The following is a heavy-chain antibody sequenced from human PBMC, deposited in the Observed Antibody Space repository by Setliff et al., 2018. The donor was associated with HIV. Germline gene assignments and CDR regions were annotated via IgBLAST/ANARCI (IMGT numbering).Heavy chain of an antibody. D-gene: IGHD2-2*01. CDR3: VTSSSWSSRLNF. CDR1: GGPSTDHY. J-gene: IGHJ4*02. CDR2: TSHSGKT. Sequence: SETLSLTCAVYGGPSTDHYWNWIRQSPGMGLEWIGETSHSGKTNYNPSLKSRVTISVDTSKNQFSLKLTSVTAADTAVYYCVTSSSWSSRLNFWGPGMLVTVSS. V-gene: IGHV4-34*01.